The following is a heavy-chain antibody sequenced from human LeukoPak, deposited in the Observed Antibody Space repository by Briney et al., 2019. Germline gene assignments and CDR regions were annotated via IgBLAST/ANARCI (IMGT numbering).Heavy chain of an antibody. CDR3: ARGGHIVVVTAILPNYYFDY. CDR1: GGTFSSYA. J-gene: IGHJ4*02. V-gene: IGHV1-69*05. CDR2: IIPIFGTA. Sequence: SVKVSCKASGGTFSSYAVSWVRQAPGQGLEWMGGIIPIFGTANYAQKFQGRVTIATDESTSTAYMELSSLRSEDTAVYYCARGGHIVVVTAILPNYYFDYWGQGTLVTVSS. D-gene: IGHD2-21*02.